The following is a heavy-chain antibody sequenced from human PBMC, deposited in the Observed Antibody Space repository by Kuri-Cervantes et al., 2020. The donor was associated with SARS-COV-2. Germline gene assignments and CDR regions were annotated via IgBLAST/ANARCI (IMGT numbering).Heavy chain of an antibody. D-gene: IGHD3-3*01. J-gene: IGHJ4*02. Sequence: GGSLRLSCSASGLTFSTHVMHWVRQAPGKGLEYVSAINNDGYYTYYTDSVKGRFIISRDNSKNTLYLQMSSLRAEDTAVYYCVKSLRFLEWLPLDYWGQGTLVTVSS. V-gene: IGHV3-64D*08. CDR3: VKSLRFLEWLPLDY. CDR1: GLTFSTHV. CDR2: INNDGYYT.